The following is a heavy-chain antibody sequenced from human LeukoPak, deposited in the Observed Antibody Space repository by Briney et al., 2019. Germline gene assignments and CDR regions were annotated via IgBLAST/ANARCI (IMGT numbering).Heavy chain of an antibody. CDR2: IYYSGST. CDR3: ARDEDSSGWNKLDY. V-gene: IGHV4-30-4*01. Sequence: SQTLSLTCTVSGGSISSGDYYWSWIRQPPGKGLEWIGYIYYSGSTYYNPSLKSRVTISVDTSKNQFSLKLSSVTAADTAVYYCARDEDSSGWNKLDYWGQGTLVTVSS. J-gene: IGHJ4*02. D-gene: IGHD6-19*01. CDR1: GGSISSGDYY.